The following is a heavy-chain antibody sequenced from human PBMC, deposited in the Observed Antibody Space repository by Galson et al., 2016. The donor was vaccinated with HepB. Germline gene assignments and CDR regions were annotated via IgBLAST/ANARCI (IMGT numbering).Heavy chain of an antibody. CDR2: INPTTGGT. CDR3: ARGPRGYPDS. CDR1: GYTFTAYY. J-gene: IGHJ4*02. D-gene: IGHD3-3*01. Sequence: SVKVSCKASGYTFTAYYLHWVRQAPGQRLEWVGRINPTTGGTNSAQKFEGRVTFTRDTSIATAFMEVTGLTSDDTGVYYCARGPRGYPDSWGQGTLVTVSS. V-gene: IGHV1-2*05.